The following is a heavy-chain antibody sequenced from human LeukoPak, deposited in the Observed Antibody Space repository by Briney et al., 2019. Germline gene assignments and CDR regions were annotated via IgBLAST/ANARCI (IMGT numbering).Heavy chain of an antibody. CDR2: IYHSGST. D-gene: IGHD3-22*01. CDR1: GGSICSGGYS. Sequence: SQTLSLTCAVSGGSICSGGYSGSWIRQPPGKGLEWVGYIYHSGSTYYNPSLKSRVTISVDRSKNQFSLKLSSVTAADTAVYYCAREGYYYDSSGYYHFDYWGQGTLVTVSS. J-gene: IGHJ4*02. V-gene: IGHV4-30-2*01. CDR3: AREGYYYDSSGYYHFDY.